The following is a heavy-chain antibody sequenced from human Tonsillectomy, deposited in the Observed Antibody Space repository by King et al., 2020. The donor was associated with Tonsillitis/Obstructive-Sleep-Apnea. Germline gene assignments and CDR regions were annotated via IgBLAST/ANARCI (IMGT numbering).Heavy chain of an antibody. Sequence: VQLVESGGGLVQPGGSLRLSCAASGFSFSIYNMNWVRQAPGKGLEWISFISDTSSTIYYADSVKGRFTISRDNAKNSLYLQMNSLRDEDTAVYYCARAGCSSANCYRTDNWGHGTLDTVSS. CDR3: ARAGCSSANCYRTDN. V-gene: IGHV3-48*02. J-gene: IGHJ4*01. D-gene: IGHD2-2*01. CDR2: ISDTSSTI. CDR1: GFSFSIYN.